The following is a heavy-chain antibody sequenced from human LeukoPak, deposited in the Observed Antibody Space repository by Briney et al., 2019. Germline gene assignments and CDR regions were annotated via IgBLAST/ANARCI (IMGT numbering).Heavy chain of an antibody. V-gene: IGHV1-2*02. CDR2: INPNSGGT. D-gene: IGHD3-16*01. Sequence: GASVKVSCKASGYTFTGYYMHWVQQAPGQELEWMGWINPNSGGTNYAQKFQGRVTMTRDTSISTAYMELSRLRSDDTAVYYCAREGLGGYAAVDYWGQGTLVTVSS. CDR3: AREGLGGYAAVDY. CDR1: GYTFTGYY. J-gene: IGHJ4*02.